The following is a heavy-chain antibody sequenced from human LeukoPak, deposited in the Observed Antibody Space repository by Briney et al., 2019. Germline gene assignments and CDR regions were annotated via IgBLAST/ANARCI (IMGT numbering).Heavy chain of an antibody. V-gene: IGHV1-69*05. CDR2: IIPIFGTA. J-gene: IGHJ6*03. Sequence: GASVKVSCKASGGTFGSYAISWVRQAPGQGLEWMGGIIPIFGTANYAQKFQGRVTITTDESTSTAYMELSSLRSEDTAVYYCARNLDYSNTYYYYYRDVWGKGTTVTVSS. D-gene: IGHD4-11*01. CDR1: GGTFGSYA. CDR3: ARNLDYSNTYYYYYRDV.